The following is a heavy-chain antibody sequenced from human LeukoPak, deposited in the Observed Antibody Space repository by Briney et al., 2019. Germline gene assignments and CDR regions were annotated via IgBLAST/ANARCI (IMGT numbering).Heavy chain of an antibody. Sequence: PGGSLRLSCAASGFTFSAYWVHWVRQAPGKGRVWVSRINSDGFSIAYADSVKGRFTISRDNAKNTLYLHMNSLRAEDTAVYYCARFYGGSALDNWGQGTMVTVSS. V-gene: IGHV3-74*01. CDR1: GFTFSAYW. D-gene: IGHD3-16*01. CDR3: ARFYGGSALDN. J-gene: IGHJ3*02. CDR2: INSDGFSI.